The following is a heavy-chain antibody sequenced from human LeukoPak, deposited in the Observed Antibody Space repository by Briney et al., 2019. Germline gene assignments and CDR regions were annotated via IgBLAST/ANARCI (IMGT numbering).Heavy chain of an antibody. D-gene: IGHD2-15*01. CDR1: GFTFSSYS. CDR2: INHSGST. CDR3: ARATALLYYYYYHYMDV. V-gene: IGHV4-34*01. J-gene: IGHJ6*03. Sequence: GSLRLSCAASGFTFSSYSMNWVRQAPGKGLEWIGEINHSGSTNYNPSLKSRVTISVDTSKNQFSLKLSSVTAADTAVYYCARATALLYYYYYHYMDVWGKGTTVTVSS.